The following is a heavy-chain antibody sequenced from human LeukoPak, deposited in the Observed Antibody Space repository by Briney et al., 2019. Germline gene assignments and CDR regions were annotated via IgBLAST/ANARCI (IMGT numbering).Heavy chain of an antibody. D-gene: IGHD3-22*01. CDR3: ARAPYYYDSSGPNHEIGCDY. Sequence: GGSLRLSCAASGFTGSNNYVSWVRQAPGKGLEWVSSITSAGGGSYYPDSVKGRFTISRDNSKNTLYLQMNSLRAEDTAVYYCARAPYYYDSSGPNHEIGCDYWGQGTLVTVSS. J-gene: IGHJ4*02. CDR2: ITSAGGGS. V-gene: IGHV3-53*01. CDR1: GFTGSNNY.